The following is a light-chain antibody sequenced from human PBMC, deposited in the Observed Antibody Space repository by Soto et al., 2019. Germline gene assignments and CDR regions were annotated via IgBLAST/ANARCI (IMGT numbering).Light chain of an antibody. Sequence: EIVLTQSPGTLSLSPGERATLSCRASQSVSSSYLAWYQQKPGQAPRLLIYGASSRATGIPDRFSGSGSGKDFTLTISRLEPEAFAVYYCQQYGSSLYTFGQGTKLEIK. V-gene: IGKV3-20*01. CDR2: GAS. CDR1: QSVSSSY. CDR3: QQYGSSLYT. J-gene: IGKJ2*01.